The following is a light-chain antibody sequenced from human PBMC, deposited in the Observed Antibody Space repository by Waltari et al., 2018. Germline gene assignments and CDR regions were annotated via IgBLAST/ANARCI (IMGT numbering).Light chain of an antibody. Sequence: DIQMTQSPSSLSASVGDRVTITCRASQNIGSYLKWFQQKPGKAPKPLIYAASSLQSGVPPRFSGSGSGTDFTLTVSSLQPEDFATYYCQQSYSSPTFGGGTKVEIK. CDR3: QQSYSSPT. CDR1: QNIGSY. CDR2: AAS. V-gene: IGKV1-39*01. J-gene: IGKJ4*01.